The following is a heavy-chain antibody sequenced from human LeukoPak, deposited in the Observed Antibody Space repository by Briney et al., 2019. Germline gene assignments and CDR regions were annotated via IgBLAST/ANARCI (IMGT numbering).Heavy chain of an antibody. V-gene: IGHV3-21*01. D-gene: IGHD2-15*01. CDR2: IGSSSSYI. J-gene: IGHJ6*03. CDR1: GFTFSSYS. Sequence: PGRSLRLSCAASGFTFSSYSMNWVRQAPGKGLEWVSSIGSSSSYIYYADSVKGRFTISRDNAKNSLCLQMNSLRAEDTAVYYCARVSGYCSGGSCYDYYYYYMDVWGKGTTVTVSS. CDR3: ARVSGYCSGGSCYDYYYYYMDV.